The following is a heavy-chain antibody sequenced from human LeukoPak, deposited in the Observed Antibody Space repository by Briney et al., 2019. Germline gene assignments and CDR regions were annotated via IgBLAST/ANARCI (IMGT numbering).Heavy chain of an antibody. Sequence: SETLSLTCTVSGVSISSSNSYWGWIRQPPGKGLEWIGSIYYSGNTYYNASLKSQVSISIDTSKNQFSLKLSSVTAADTAVYYCARTVGPWELPNYFDYWGQGTLVTVSS. V-gene: IGHV4-39*01. CDR1: GVSISSSNSY. D-gene: IGHD1-26*01. CDR2: IYYSGNT. J-gene: IGHJ4*02. CDR3: ARTVGPWELPNYFDY.